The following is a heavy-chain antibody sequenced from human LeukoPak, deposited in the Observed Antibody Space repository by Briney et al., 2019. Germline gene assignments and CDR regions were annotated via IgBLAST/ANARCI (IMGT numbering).Heavy chain of an antibody. CDR2: IKSKTDGGTR. J-gene: IGHJ3*02. CDR1: GFTSSNAW. Sequence: GGSLRLSCAVSGFTSSNAWMSWVRQAPGKGLEWVGRIKSKTDGGTRDYAAPVRGRFTISRDDSKNTLYLQMNSLKTEDTAVYYCTTFDYAAFLIWGQGTMVTVSS. CDR3: TTFDYAAFLI. D-gene: IGHD4/OR15-4a*01. V-gene: IGHV3-15*01.